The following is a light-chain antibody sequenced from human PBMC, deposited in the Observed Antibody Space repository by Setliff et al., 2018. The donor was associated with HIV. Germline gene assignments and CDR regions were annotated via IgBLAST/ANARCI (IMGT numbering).Light chain of an antibody. CDR1: SSDVGAYNY. J-gene: IGLJ1*01. CDR2: DVS. V-gene: IGLV2-11*01. Sequence: QSALTQPRSVSGSPGQSVTFSCTGSSSDVGAYNYVSWYQQLPGNAPKLIIFDVSKRPSGVPDRFSGSKSGNTASLTISGLRPEDEADYYCCSYAGSYSYIVGTGTKV. CDR3: CSYAGSYSYI.